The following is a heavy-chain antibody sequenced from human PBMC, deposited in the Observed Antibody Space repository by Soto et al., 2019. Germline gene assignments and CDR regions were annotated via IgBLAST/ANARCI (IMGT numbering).Heavy chain of an antibody. V-gene: IGHV1-2*04. Sequence: ASVKVSCKASGYTFTGYYMHWVRQAPGQGLEWMGWINPNSGGTNYAQKFQGWVTMTRDTSISTAYMELSRLRSDDTAVYYCARGDYSSSPGGFDYWGQGTLVTVSS. CDR2: INPNSGGT. D-gene: IGHD6-6*01. CDR3: ARGDYSSSPGGFDY. J-gene: IGHJ4*02. CDR1: GYTFTGYY.